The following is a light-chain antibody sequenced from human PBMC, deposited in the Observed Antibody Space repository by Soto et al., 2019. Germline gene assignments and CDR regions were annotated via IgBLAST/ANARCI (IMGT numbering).Light chain of an antibody. CDR2: DNS. V-gene: IGLV1-51*01. CDR3: GSWDSALSAYV. CDR1: SSNIGNNF. J-gene: IGLJ1*01. Sequence: QSVLTQPPSLSAAPGQTVTISCSGSSSNIGNNFVSWYQQLPGTAPKLLIYDNSERPSGIPDRFSGSKSGTSATLGITGLQTGDEADYYCGSWDSALSAYVFGPGTKLTVL.